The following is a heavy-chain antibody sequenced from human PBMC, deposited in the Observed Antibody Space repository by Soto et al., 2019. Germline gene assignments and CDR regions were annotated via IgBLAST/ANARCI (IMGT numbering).Heavy chain of an antibody. D-gene: IGHD3-3*01. CDR3: AKPPETTYYDFCCGYYPPHYYYGMDV. CDR1: GFTFSSYG. CDR2: ISYDGSNK. J-gene: IGHJ6*02. V-gene: IGHV3-30*18. Sequence: PGGSLRLSCAASGFTFSSYGMHWVRQAPGKGLEWVVVISYDGSNKYYADSVKGRFTISRDNSKNTLYLQMNSLRAEDTAVYYCAKPPETTYYDFCCGYYPPHYYYGMDVWGQGTTVTVS.